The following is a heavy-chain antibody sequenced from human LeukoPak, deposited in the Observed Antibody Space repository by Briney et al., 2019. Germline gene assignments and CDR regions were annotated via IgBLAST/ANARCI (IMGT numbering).Heavy chain of an antibody. V-gene: IGHV1-24*01. CDR3: ATGPKGSSGYNWFDP. CDR1: GYTLTELS. CDR2: FDPEDGET. Sequence: ASVKVSCTVSGYTLTELSMHWVRQAPGKGLEWMGGFDPEDGETIYAQKFQGRVTMTEDTSTDTAYMELSSLRSEDTAVYYCATGPKGSSGYNWFDPWGQGTLVTVSS. J-gene: IGHJ5*02. D-gene: IGHD6-19*01.